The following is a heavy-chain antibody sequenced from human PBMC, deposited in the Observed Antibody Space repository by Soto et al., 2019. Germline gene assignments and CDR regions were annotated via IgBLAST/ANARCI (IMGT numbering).Heavy chain of an antibody. CDR3: ARVGGYDRYYYYGMDV. Sequence: QVQLVESGGGVVQPGRSLRLSCAASGFTFSSYGMHWVRQAPGKGLEWVAVIWYDGSNKYYADSVKGRFTISRDNSKNTLYLQMNSLRAEDTAVYYCARVGGYDRYYYYGMDVWGQGTTVTVSS. D-gene: IGHD5-12*01. CDR1: GFTFSSYG. CDR2: IWYDGSNK. V-gene: IGHV3-33*01. J-gene: IGHJ6*02.